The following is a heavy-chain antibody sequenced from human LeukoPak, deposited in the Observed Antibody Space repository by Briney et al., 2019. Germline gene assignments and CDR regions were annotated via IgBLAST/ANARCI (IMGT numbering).Heavy chain of an antibody. D-gene: IGHD1-14*01. V-gene: IGHV3-7*01. Sequence: GGSLRLSCAASGFTFSSYWMSWVRQAPGKGPEWVVNIKEDGSDKYYVDSVKGRFTISRDNAKNSLYLQMNGLRAEDTAVYYCARDDGIRTVDYWGQGTLVTVSS. CDR3: ARDDGIRTVDY. J-gene: IGHJ4*02. CDR1: GFTFSSYW. CDR2: IKEDGSDK.